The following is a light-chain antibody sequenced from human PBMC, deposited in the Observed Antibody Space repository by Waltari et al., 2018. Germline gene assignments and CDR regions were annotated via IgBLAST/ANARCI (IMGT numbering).Light chain of an antibody. CDR3: ASWDDSLNGVV. CDR2: SNN. V-gene: IGLV1-44*01. Sequence: SVLTQPSSASGTPGQRITISCSGSSSNIGSNTVSWYQQVPGTAPKLLIYSNNLRPSGVPDRFSGSKSGTSASLAISGLQSEDEADYYCASWDDSLNGVVFGGGTKLTVL. J-gene: IGLJ3*02. CDR1: SSNIGSNT.